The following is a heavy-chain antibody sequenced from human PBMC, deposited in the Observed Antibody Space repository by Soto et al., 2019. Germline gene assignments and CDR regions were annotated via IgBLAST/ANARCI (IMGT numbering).Heavy chain of an antibody. V-gene: IGHV4-61*03. CDR3: ARDVFRRATFFGMDV. CDR2: ISYSWST. D-gene: IGHD3-10*01. Sequence: SETLSLTCTVSGGSVSTTSYYLSWIRQPPGKGLEWLGYISYSWSTDYNPSLRSRVTISLDTSKNHFSLTLSSVIAADTGVYYCARDVFRRATFFGMDVWGQGTKVTVYS. CDR1: GGSVSTTSYY. J-gene: IGHJ6*02.